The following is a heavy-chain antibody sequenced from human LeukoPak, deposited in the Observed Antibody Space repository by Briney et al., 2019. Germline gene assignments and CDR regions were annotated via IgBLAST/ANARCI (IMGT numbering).Heavy chain of an antibody. CDR3: ARDLFGGAYYYYYYMDV. J-gene: IGHJ6*03. V-gene: IGHV4-30-4*07. CDR1: GGSISSGGYS. CDR2: IYYSGST. D-gene: IGHD3-16*01. Sequence: SQTLSLTCAVSGGSISSGGYSWSWIRQPPGKGLEWIGYIYYSGSTYYNPSLKSRVTISVDTSKNQFSLKLSSVTAADTAVYYCARDLFGGAYYYYYYMDVWGKGTTVTVSS.